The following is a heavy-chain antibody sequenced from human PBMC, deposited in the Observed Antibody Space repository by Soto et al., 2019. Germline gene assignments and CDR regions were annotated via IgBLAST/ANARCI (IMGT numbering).Heavy chain of an antibody. V-gene: IGHV3-53*01. CDR1: GFTVTNKY. CDR2: IYSGGTT. Sequence: EVQLVESGGGLIQPGGSLRLSCAASGFTVTNKYMTWVRQAPGKGLEWVSIIYSGGTTSYADSVKGRFTISRDNSKDIRYLQMNSLRAEDTAVYYCARVDYGDYGWYFDLWGRGTLVTVSS. CDR3: ARVDYGDYGWYFDL. J-gene: IGHJ2*01. D-gene: IGHD4-17*01.